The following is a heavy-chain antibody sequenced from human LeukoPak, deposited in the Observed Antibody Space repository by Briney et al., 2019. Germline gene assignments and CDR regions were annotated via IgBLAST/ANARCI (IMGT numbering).Heavy chain of an antibody. CDR1: GYTFTTYG. J-gene: IGHJ3*02. CDR3: ARDLPAARARDGFDT. D-gene: IGHD2-2*01. CDR2: VSAYNGNT. V-gene: IGHV1-18*01. Sequence: ASVKVSCTASGYTFTTYGISWVRQAPGQGLEWMGWVSAYNGNTNYAQKLQGRVTMTTDTSANTAYMELGALRSDDTAVYYCARDLPAARARDGFDTWGQGTMVTVSS.